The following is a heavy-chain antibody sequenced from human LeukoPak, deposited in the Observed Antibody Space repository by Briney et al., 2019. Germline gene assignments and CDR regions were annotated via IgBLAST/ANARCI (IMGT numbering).Heavy chain of an antibody. Sequence: ASVTVSCKASGGTFSSYAISWVRQAPGQGLEWMGGIIPIFGTANYAQKFQGRVTITADESTSTAYMELSSLRSEDTAVYYCARDGGHYGDYEVDYWGQGTLVTVSS. CDR3: ARDGGHYGDYEVDY. J-gene: IGHJ4*02. V-gene: IGHV1-69*13. D-gene: IGHD4-17*01. CDR2: IIPIFGTA. CDR1: GGTFSSYA.